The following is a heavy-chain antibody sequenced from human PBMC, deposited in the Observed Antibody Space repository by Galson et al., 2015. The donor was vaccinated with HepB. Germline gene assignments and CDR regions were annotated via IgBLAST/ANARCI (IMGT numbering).Heavy chain of an antibody. Sequence: SLRLSCAASGFAFSSHAMHWVRQAPGKGLEWVAGVIYAGSKKYYADSVKGRFTTSRDYSKNTLYLQMNGLRTEDTAVYYCARGGPDSSSIFDYWGQGTLVTVSS. V-gene: IGHV3-30*04. D-gene: IGHD6-19*01. CDR2: VIYAGSKK. CDR3: ARGGPDSSSIFDY. J-gene: IGHJ4*02. CDR1: GFAFSSHA.